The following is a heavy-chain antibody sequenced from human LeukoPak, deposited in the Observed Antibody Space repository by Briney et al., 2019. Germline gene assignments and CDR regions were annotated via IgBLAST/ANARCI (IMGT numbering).Heavy chain of an antibody. Sequence: GGSLRLSCAASGFTFSSYSVNWVRQAPGKGLEWVSYISSSSSTIYYADSVKGRFTISRDNAKNSLYLQMNSLRAEDTAVYYCARSRLGYCSAGSCYDDYYYYYMDVWGKGTTVAVSS. CDR1: GFTFSSYS. V-gene: IGHV3-48*04. D-gene: IGHD2-15*01. J-gene: IGHJ6*03. CDR2: ISSSSSTI. CDR3: ARSRLGYCSAGSCYDDYYYYYMDV.